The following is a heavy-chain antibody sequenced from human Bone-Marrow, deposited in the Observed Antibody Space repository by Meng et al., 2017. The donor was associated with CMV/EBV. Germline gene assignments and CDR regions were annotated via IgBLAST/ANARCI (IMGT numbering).Heavy chain of an antibody. D-gene: IGHD3-3*01. CDR2: ISSSGSTI. J-gene: IGHJ4*02. Sequence: GESLKISCAASGFTFSSYEMNWVRQAPGKGLEWVSYISSSGSTIYYADSVKGRFTISRDNAKNSLYLQMNSLRAEDTAVYYCARGGRERRFLEWGVGTNYLDYWGQGTLVTVSS. CDR3: ARGGRERRFLEWGVGTNYLDY. CDR1: GFTFSSYE. V-gene: IGHV3-48*03.